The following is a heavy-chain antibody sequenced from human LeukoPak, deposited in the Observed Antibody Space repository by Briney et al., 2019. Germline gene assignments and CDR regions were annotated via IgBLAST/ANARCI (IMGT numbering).Heavy chain of an antibody. CDR2: IKQDGSEK. CDR3: ARPLPYSGSYFDY. D-gene: IGHD1-26*01. J-gene: IGHJ4*02. Sequence: GGSLRLSCAASGFTFSSYWMSWVRQAPGKGLEGVANIKQDGSEKYYVDSVKGRFTISRDNAKNSLYLQMNSLRAEDTAVYYCARPLPYSGSYFDYWGQGTLVTVSS. CDR1: GFTFSSYW. V-gene: IGHV3-7*03.